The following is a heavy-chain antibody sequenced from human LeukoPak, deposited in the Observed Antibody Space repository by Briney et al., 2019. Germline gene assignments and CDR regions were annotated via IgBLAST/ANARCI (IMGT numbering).Heavy chain of an antibody. CDR2: IYSDDST. J-gene: IGHJ6*02. Sequence: GGSLRLSCAVSSFTVSSNYMTWVRQAPGKGLECVSVIYSDDSTYYADSVKGRFTISRDNSKKMLYLQMNNVRADDTAVYYCARRGNCSGGSCYKDYYYYGMDVWGQGTTVTVSS. V-gene: IGHV3-53*01. CDR1: SFTVSSNY. CDR3: ARRGNCSGGSCYKDYYYYGMDV. D-gene: IGHD2-15*01.